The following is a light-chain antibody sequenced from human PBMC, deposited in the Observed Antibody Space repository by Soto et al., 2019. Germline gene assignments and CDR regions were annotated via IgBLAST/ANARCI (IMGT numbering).Light chain of an antibody. CDR2: GAS. J-gene: IGKJ5*01. V-gene: IGKV3-15*01. CDR1: QSVSNN. CDR3: QQYNNWPPVT. Sequence: EIVMPQSPVTLSVSPGERVTLSCRASQSVSNNLAWYQQKSGQAPRLLIYGASTRVTGIPARFSGSGSGTECSLTISSLQSEDFEIYYCQQYNNWPPVTFGQGTRLDIK.